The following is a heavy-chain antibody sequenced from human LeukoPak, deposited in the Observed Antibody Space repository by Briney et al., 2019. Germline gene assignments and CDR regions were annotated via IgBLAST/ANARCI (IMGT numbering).Heavy chain of an antibody. CDR2: INPRISGT. CDR3: ARDYGGERGGYYFDS. CDR1: GYSFIGYY. J-gene: IGHJ4*02. Sequence: ASVKDSCKASGYSFIGYYIHWVRQAPGQGLEWMGWINPRISGTNYAQIFQGRVIITSDTSISTAYMELSRLGSEDTAVYYCARDYGGERGGYYFDSWGQGTLVTVSS. V-gene: IGHV1-2*02. D-gene: IGHD3-10*01.